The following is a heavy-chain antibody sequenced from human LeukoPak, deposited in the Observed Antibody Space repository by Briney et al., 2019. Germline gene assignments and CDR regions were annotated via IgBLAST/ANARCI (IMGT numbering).Heavy chain of an antibody. CDR2: ISYDGSNK. J-gene: IGHJ4*02. CDR1: GFTFSSYA. V-gene: IGHV3-30-3*01. CDR3: ARSYSSGWYLGIDY. D-gene: IGHD6-19*01. Sequence: GGSLRLSCAASGFTFSSYAMHWVRQAPGKGLEWVAVISYDGSNKYYADSVKGRFTISRNNSKNTLYLQMNSLRAEDTAVYYCARSYSSGWYLGIDYWGQGTLVTVSS.